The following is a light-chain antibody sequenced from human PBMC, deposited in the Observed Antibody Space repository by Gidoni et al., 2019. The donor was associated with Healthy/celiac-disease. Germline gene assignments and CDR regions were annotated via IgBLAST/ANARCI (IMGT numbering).Light chain of an antibody. V-gene: IGKV1-6*01. CDR3: LQDYNYPPT. J-gene: IGKJ1*01. Sequence: AIQMTQSPSSLSASVGDRVTITCRARQGIRNDLGWYEQKTGKAPKLLIYAASSLQSGVPSRFSGSGSGTDFTLTISSLQPEDFATYYCLQDYNYPPTFGQGTKVEIK. CDR1: QGIRND. CDR2: AAS.